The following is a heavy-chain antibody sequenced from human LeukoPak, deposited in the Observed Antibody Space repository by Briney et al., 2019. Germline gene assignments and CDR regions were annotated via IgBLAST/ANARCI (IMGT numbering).Heavy chain of an antibody. CDR1: GGSISGYY. V-gene: IGHV4-59*01. Sequence: SETLSLTCSVSGGSISGYYWSWIRQPPGKGLEWIGYIYSSGGTNYNPSLKSRVTISLDTSKNQFSLRLSSVTAADAAVYYCARDFCSGGSCYSYFHYWGQGTLVTVSS. CDR2: IYSSGGT. J-gene: IGHJ4*02. CDR3: ARDFCSGGSCYSYFHY. D-gene: IGHD2-15*01.